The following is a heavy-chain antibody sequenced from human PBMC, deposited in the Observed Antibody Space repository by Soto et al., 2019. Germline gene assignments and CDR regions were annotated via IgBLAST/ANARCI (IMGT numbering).Heavy chain of an antibody. V-gene: IGHV5-51*01. CDR2: IYPGDSDT. D-gene: IGHD2-15*01. J-gene: IGHJ3*02. Sequence: GESLKISCKGSGYSFTSYWIGWVRQMPGKGLEWMGIIYPGDSDTGYSPSFQGQVTISADKSISTAYLQWDTLKPSDTAIYFCASDSHCNGGNCPMGGFDMWGQGTMVTVSS. CDR3: ASDSHCNGGNCPMGGFDM. CDR1: GYSFTSYW.